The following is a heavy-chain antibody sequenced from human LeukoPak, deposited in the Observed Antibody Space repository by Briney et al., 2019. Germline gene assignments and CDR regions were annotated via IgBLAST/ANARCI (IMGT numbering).Heavy chain of an antibody. Sequence: GSLRLSCAASGLTFSSYAMSWVRQAPGKGLEWVSVMSDSGDNIYYIDSVKGRFTISRDNPKNTLYLQMNSLRAEDTAIYYCATSRGFDYWGQGTLVTVSS. V-gene: IGHV3-23*01. CDR2: MSDSGDNI. CDR1: GLTFSSYA. CDR3: ATSRGFDY. J-gene: IGHJ4*02.